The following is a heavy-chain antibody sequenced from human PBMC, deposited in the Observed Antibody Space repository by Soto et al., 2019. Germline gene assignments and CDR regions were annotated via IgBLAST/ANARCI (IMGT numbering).Heavy chain of an antibody. Sequence: ESGGGLVQPGGSLRLSCAASGFTFSSYSMNWVRQAPGKGLEWVSYISSSSSTIYYADSVKGRFTISRDNAKNSLYLQMNSLRDEDTAVYYCARAPIVGATRMGFDYWGQGTLVTVSS. D-gene: IGHD1-26*01. J-gene: IGHJ4*02. CDR3: ARAPIVGATRMGFDY. V-gene: IGHV3-48*02. CDR1: GFTFSSYS. CDR2: ISSSSSTI.